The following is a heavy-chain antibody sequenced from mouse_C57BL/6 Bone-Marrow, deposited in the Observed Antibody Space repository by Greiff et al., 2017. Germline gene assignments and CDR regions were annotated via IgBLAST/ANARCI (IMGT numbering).Heavy chain of an antibody. CDR1: GYTFTDYE. Sequence: VQLQQSGAELVRPGASVTLSCKASGYTFTDYEMHWVKQTPVHGLEWIGALDPETGGTASNQKFKGKAILTADKSSSTAYLELRSLTSEDSADYYCTGPDWYFDVWGTGTTVTVSS. J-gene: IGHJ1*03. V-gene: IGHV1-15*01. CDR3: TGPDWYFDV. CDR2: LDPETGGT.